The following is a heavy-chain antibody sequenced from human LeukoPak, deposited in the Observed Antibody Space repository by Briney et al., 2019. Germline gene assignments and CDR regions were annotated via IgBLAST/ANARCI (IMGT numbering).Heavy chain of an antibody. CDR2: ISSDGSNK. CDR1: GFTFSRYD. J-gene: IGHJ3*02. V-gene: IGHV3-30-3*01. Sequence: GGSLRLSCAASGFTFSRYDMHWVRQAPGKGLEWVALISSDGSNKKYADSVKGRFTISRDNSKNTLYLQMNSLRAEDTAVYYCARTEYCSRGRCYGLAFDIWGQGTLVTVSS. CDR3: ARTEYCSRGRCYGLAFDI. D-gene: IGHD2-15*01.